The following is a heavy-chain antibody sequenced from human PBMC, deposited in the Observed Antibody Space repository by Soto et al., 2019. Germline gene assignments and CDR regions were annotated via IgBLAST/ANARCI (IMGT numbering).Heavy chain of an antibody. V-gene: IGHV3-30*18. CDR1: GFTFSRYG. Sequence: GGSPRLSCAASGFTFSRYGMHLGRQAPGKGLEGVAIISYDGSNKYYADSVKGRFTISRDNSKNTLYLQMNSLRPEDTAVYYCAKDLLRDLEWLLNDAIDIWGQGTMVTVSS. J-gene: IGHJ3*02. CDR3: AKDLLRDLEWLLNDAIDI. CDR2: ISYDGSNK. D-gene: IGHD3-3*01.